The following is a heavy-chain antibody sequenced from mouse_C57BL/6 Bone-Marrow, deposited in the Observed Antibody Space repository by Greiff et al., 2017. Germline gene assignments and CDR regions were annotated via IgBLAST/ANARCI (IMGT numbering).Heavy chain of an antibody. J-gene: IGHJ3*01. V-gene: IGHV1-39*01. Sequence: LQESGPELVKPGASVKISCKASGYSFTDYNMHWVKQSTGKSLEWIGVFNPNYGTTSYNQKFKGKATLTVDQSSSTAYMPLNSLTSEDAAVYYCAIGTRRAWFAYWGQGTLVTVSA. CDR1: GYSFTDYN. CDR3: AIGTRRAWFAY. CDR2: FNPNYGTT. D-gene: IGHD3-3*01.